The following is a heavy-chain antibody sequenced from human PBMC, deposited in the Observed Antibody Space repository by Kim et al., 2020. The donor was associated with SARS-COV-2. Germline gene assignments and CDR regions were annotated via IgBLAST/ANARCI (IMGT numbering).Heavy chain of an antibody. CDR1: GFTFSNYW. Sequence: GGSLRLSCEASGFTFSNYWMNWVRQAPGKGLEWVANIKQEGSEKYYVDSVKGRFTISRDNAKNSLYLQMNSLRAEDTAVYYCARGGILTTVTTAWGQGILVTVSS. V-gene: IGHV3-7*01. J-gene: IGHJ5*02. D-gene: IGHD4-17*01. CDR2: IKQEGSEK. CDR3: ARGGILTTVTTA.